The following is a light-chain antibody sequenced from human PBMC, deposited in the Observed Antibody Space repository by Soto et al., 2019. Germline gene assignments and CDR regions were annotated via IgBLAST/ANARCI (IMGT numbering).Light chain of an antibody. Sequence: QSVLNQPASVSGSPGQSITISFPGTSSDVGGYNYVSWYQQHPGKAPKLMIYDVSNRPSGVSNRFSGSKSGNTASLTISGLQAEDEADYYCSSYTSSSTYVFGTGTKVTVL. CDR2: DVS. CDR1: SSDVGGYNY. V-gene: IGLV2-14*03. J-gene: IGLJ1*01. CDR3: SSYTSSSTYV.